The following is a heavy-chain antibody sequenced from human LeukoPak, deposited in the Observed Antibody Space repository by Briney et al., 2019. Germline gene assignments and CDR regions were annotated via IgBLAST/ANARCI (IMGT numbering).Heavy chain of an antibody. D-gene: IGHD3-10*01. CDR3: AHILLLWFGELSGDAFDI. J-gene: IGHJ3*02. Sequence: GGSLRLSCAASGFTFSSYSMNWVRQAPGKGLEWVSSISSSSSYIYYADSVKGRFTISRDNAKNSLYLQMNSLRAEDTAVYYCAHILLLWFGELSGDAFDIWGQGTMVTVSS. V-gene: IGHV3-21*01. CDR2: ISSSSSYI. CDR1: GFTFSSYS.